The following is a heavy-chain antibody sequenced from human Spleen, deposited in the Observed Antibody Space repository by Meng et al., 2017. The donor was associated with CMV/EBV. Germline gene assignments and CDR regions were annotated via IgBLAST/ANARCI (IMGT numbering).Heavy chain of an antibody. V-gene: IGHV2-5*02. Sequence: QITLNESGPTLVKRXQTLTLSCTFSGFSLSTSGVGVGWIRQSPGKALEWLALIYWDNDYLYIPTLESRLSITQDTSKHQVVLTMTNMDPVDTATYYCAHRPVAGYFDYWGQGTLVTVSS. CDR2: IYWDNDY. J-gene: IGHJ4*02. CDR1: GFSLSTSGVG. D-gene: IGHD6-19*01. CDR3: AHRPVAGYFDY.